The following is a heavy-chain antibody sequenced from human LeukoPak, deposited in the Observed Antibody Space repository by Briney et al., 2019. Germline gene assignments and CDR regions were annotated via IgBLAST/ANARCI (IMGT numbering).Heavy chain of an antibody. CDR2: ISGSGGST. V-gene: IGHV3-23*01. CDR1: GFTFSSYG. J-gene: IGHJ4*02. Sequence: GGSLRLSCAASGFTFSSYGMSWVRQAPGKGLEWVSAISGSGGSTYYADSVKGRFTISRDNSKNTLYLQMNSLRGEDTAVFYCARKGAGYSGYGIDYWGQGTLVTVSS. CDR3: ARKGAGYSGYGIDY. D-gene: IGHD5-12*01.